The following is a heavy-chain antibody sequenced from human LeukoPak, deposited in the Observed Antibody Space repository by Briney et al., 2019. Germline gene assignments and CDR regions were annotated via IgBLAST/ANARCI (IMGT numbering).Heavy chain of an antibody. CDR1: GFTFSSYA. J-gene: IGHJ4*02. CDR2: ISGNAGNT. V-gene: IGHV3-23*01. D-gene: IGHD3-22*01. CDR3: ARESDDSSGYYYRRLHYFDY. Sequence: GGSLRLSCAASGFTFSSYAMSWVRQAPGKGLEWVSGISGNAGNTYYADSVKGRFTISRDNAKNSLYLQMNSLRAEDTAIYYCARESDDSSGYYYRRLHYFDYWGQGTLVTVSS.